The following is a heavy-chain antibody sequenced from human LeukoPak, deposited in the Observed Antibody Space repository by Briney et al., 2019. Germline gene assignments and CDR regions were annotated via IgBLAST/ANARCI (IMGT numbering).Heavy chain of an antibody. D-gene: IGHD6-19*01. J-gene: IGHJ4*02. V-gene: IGHV3-21*04. CDR3: ATGIAVAGDRFDY. CDR2: ISSSSSYI. CDR1: GFTFSSYS. Sequence: GGSLRLSCAASGFTFSSYSMNWVRQAPGKGLEWVSSISSSSSYIYYADSVKGRFTISRDNSKNTLYLQMNSLRAEDTAVYYCATGIAVAGDRFDYWGQGTLVTVSS.